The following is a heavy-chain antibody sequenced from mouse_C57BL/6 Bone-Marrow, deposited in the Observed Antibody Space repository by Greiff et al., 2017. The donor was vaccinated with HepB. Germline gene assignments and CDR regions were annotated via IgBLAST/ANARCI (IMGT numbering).Heavy chain of an antibody. J-gene: IGHJ3*01. D-gene: IGHD1-1*01. V-gene: IGHV1-4*01. CDR2: INPSSGYT. Sequence: QVQLQQSGAELARPGASVKMSCKASGYTFTSYTMHWVKQRPGQGLEWIGYINPSSGYTKYNQKFKDKATLTADKSSSTAYMQLSSLTSEDSAVYYCAREDYYGSSSFAYWGQGTLVTVSA. CDR1: GYTFTSYT. CDR3: AREDYYGSSSFAY.